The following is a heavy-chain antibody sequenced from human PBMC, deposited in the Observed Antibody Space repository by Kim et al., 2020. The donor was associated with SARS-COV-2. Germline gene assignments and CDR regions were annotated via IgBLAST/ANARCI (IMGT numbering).Heavy chain of an antibody. CDR3: TTAGYYYDSSGYYYFDY. V-gene: IGHV3-15*01. J-gene: IGHJ4*02. Sequence: VQGRFTISRDDSKNTLYLQMNSLKTEDTAVYYCTTAGYYYDSSGYYYFDYWGQGTLVTVSS. D-gene: IGHD3-22*01.